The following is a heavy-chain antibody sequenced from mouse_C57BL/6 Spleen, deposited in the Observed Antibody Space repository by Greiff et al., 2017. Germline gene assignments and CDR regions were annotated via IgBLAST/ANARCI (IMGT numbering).Heavy chain of an antibody. D-gene: IGHD1-1*02. J-gene: IGHJ2*01. CDR3: ARGVATDFDY. CDR1: GYTFTSYD. Sequence: ESGPELVKPGASVKLSCKAAGYTFTSYDINWVKQRPGQGLEWIGWIYPRDGSTKYNEKFKGKATLTVDTSSSTAYMELHSLTSEDSAVYFCARGVATDFDYWGQGTTLTVSS. V-gene: IGHV1-85*01. CDR2: IYPRDGST.